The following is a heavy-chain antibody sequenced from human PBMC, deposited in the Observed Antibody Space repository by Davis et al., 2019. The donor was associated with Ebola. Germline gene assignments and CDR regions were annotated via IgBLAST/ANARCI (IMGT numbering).Heavy chain of an antibody. J-gene: IGHJ3*02. CDR2: ISGSGGRT. CDR1: GLRSSDPY. V-gene: IGHV3-23*01. CDR3: AKLLASLAVDAFDI. D-gene: IGHD6-19*01. Sequence: PGGSLRPSCAAPGLRSSDPYMDWVRQAPGKGLEWVSAISGSGGRTNYADSVKDRFTLSRDNSKNTLYLQMNSLRAEDTAVYYCAKLLASLAVDAFDIWGQGTMVTVSS.